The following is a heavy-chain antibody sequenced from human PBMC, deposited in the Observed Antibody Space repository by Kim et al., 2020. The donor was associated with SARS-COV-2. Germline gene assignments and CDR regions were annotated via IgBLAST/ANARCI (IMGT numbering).Heavy chain of an antibody. V-gene: IGHV4-34*01. D-gene: IGHD2-21*01. CDR3: ARSRPMGRDGRRPGLVYFDY. J-gene: IGHJ4*02. Sequence: RVTISVDTSKNQFSLKLSSVTAADTAVYYCARSRPMGRDGRRPGLVYFDYWGQGTLVTVSS.